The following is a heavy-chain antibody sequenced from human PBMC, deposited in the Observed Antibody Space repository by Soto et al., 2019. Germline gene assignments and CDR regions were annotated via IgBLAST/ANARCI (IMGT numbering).Heavy chain of an antibody. CDR1: GGTFSSYG. Sequence: SVKVSCKASGGTFSSYGISWVRQAPGQGLEWMGGIIPIFGTANYAQKFQGRVTMTTDTPTSTAYMERRSLRSDDTAVYYCARGWYCSGGSCRQSDDAFDIWGQGTMVTVSS. CDR3: ARGWYCSGGSCRQSDDAFDI. J-gene: IGHJ3*02. V-gene: IGHV1-69*05. CDR2: IIPIFGTA. D-gene: IGHD2-15*01.